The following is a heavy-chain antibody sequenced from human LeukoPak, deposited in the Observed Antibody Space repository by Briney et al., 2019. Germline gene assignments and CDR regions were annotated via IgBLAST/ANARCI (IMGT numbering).Heavy chain of an antibody. Sequence: ASVKVSCKASRGTFSSYAISWVRQAPGQGLEWMGRIIPIFGTANYAQKFQGRVTITTDESTSTAYMELSSLRSEDTAVYYCAREVYYYDSSGYRDYWGQGTLVTVSS. CDR2: IIPIFGTA. V-gene: IGHV1-69*05. CDR3: AREVYYYDSSGYRDY. D-gene: IGHD3-22*01. CDR1: RGTFSSYA. J-gene: IGHJ4*02.